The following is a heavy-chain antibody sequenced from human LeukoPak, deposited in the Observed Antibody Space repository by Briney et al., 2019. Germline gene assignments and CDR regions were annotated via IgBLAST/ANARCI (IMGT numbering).Heavy chain of an antibody. J-gene: IGHJ4*02. Sequence: PGGSLRLSCAASGFTISSYWMSWVRQAPGKGLEWVANIKQDGSEKYYVGSVKDRFTISSDNAKNSLYLQMNSLRAEDTAVYYCARSIRGSARFDYWGQGTLVTVSS. CDR3: ARSIRGSARFDY. CDR1: GFTISSYW. D-gene: IGHD3-10*01. V-gene: IGHV3-7*04. CDR2: IKQDGSEK.